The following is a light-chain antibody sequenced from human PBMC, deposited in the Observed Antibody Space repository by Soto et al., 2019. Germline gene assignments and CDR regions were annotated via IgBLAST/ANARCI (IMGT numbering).Light chain of an antibody. J-gene: IGLJ1*01. V-gene: IGLV2-14*01. CDR1: SSDVGGYNY. CDR3: SSYTSSFRV. Sequence: QSALTQPDSVSGSPGQSITISCTGTSSDVGGYNYVSWYQQHPGKAPKLMIYDVSNRPSGVSNRFSGSKSGNTASLTISGLQAEDEADYYCSSYTSSFRVFGTGTKLTVL. CDR2: DVS.